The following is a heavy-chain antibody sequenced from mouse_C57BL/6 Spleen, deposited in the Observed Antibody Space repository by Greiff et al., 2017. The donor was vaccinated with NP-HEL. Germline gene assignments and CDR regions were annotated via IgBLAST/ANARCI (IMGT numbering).Heavy chain of an antibody. J-gene: IGHJ2*01. Sequence: EVKLVESGGGLVKPGGSLKLSCAASGFTFSDYGMHWVRQAPEKGLEWVAYISSGSSTIYYADTVKGRFTISRDNAKNTLFLQMTSLRSEDTAMYYCAREGEIYDGYYEGYFDYWGQGTTLTVSS. V-gene: IGHV5-17*01. D-gene: IGHD2-3*01. CDR1: GFTFSDYG. CDR3: AREGEIYDGYYEGYFDY. CDR2: ISSGSSTI.